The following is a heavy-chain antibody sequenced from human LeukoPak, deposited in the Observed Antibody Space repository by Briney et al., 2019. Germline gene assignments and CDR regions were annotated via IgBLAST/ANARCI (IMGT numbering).Heavy chain of an antibody. CDR2: IKQDGIEK. CDR3: ARALGVTPPYYFSYGMDV. Sequence: PGGSLRLSCAASGFTFSSYWMTWVRRAPGKGLEWVANIKQDGIEKYYVDSVKGRFTISRDNAENSMYLQMNSLRAEDTAVYFCARALGVTPPYYFSYGMDVWGKGATVTVSS. D-gene: IGHD2-21*02. CDR1: GFTFSSYW. V-gene: IGHV3-7*03. J-gene: IGHJ6*04.